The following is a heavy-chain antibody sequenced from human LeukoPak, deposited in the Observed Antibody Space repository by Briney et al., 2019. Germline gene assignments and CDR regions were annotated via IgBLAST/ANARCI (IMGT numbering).Heavy chain of an antibody. CDR1: GFTFSSYA. V-gene: IGHV3-30*04. J-gene: IGHJ2*01. CDR2: ISYDGSNK. CDR3: ARAPFYCSSTSCYAGWYFDL. D-gene: IGHD2-2*01. Sequence: GSLRLSCAASGFTFSSYAMHWVRQAPGKGLEWVAVISYDGSNKYYADSVKGRFTISRDNSKNTLYLQMNSLRAEDTAVYYCARAPFYCSSTSCYAGWYFDLWGRGTLVTVSS.